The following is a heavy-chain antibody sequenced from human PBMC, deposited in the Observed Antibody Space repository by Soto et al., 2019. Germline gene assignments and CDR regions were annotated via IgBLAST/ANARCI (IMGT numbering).Heavy chain of an antibody. D-gene: IGHD4-17*01. CDR2: IIPIFGTA. CDR1: GGTFSSYA. Sequence: QVQLVQSGAEVKKPGSSVKVSCKASGGTFSSYAISWVRQAPGQGLEWMGGIIPIFGTANYAQKFQGRVTITADESTSTAYMELSSLRSEDTAVYYCVRARPSYGDYEYYYGMDVWGQGTTVTVSS. V-gene: IGHV1-69*01. J-gene: IGHJ6*02. CDR3: VRARPSYGDYEYYYGMDV.